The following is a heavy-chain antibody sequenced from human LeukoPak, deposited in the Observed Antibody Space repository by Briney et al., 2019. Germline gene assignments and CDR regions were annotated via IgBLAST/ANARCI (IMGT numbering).Heavy chain of an antibody. J-gene: IGHJ4*02. Sequence: GGSLRLSCAASGFTFSSYGMHWVRQAPGKGLEWVAVILYDGSNKYYADSVKGRFTISRDNSKNTLYLQMNSLRAEDTAVYYCAKDRGYSSSWYYFDYWGQGTLVTVSS. CDR1: GFTFSSYG. CDR3: AKDRGYSSSWYYFDY. V-gene: IGHV3-30*18. D-gene: IGHD6-13*01. CDR2: ILYDGSNK.